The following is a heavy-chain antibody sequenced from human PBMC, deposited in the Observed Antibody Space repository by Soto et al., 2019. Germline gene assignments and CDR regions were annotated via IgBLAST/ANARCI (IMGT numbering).Heavy chain of an antibody. CDR2: IYYSGST. D-gene: IGHD5-18*01. J-gene: IGHJ4*02. CDR1: GGSISSYY. CDR3: ARDPGYSYGREY. Sequence: QVQLQESGPGLVKPSETLSLTCTVSGGSISSYYWSWIRQPPGKGLEWIGYIYYSGSTNYNPSLKSRVTISVDTSKNQFSLKLSSVTAADTAVYYCARDPGYSYGREYWGQGTLVTVSS. V-gene: IGHV4-59*01.